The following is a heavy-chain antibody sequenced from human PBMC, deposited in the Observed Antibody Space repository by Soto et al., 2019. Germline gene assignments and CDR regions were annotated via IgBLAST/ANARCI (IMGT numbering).Heavy chain of an antibody. CDR2: INHAGST. CDR3: ARDATRRGACDI. CDR1: NGSFSVYY. D-gene: IGHD2-15*01. V-gene: IGHV4-34*02. Sequence: QVQLQQWGAGLLKPSETLSLTCAVYNGSFSVYYWTWIRQPPGKGLEWIGEINHAGSTNYKPSLKSRVTISLDTSRNQFSLKLSSVTAAYTAVYYCARDATRRGACDIWGQGTMVTVSS. J-gene: IGHJ3*02.